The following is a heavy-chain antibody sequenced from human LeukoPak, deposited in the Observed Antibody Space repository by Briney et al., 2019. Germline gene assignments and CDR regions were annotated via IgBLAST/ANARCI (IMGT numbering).Heavy chain of an antibody. D-gene: IGHD3-10*01. V-gene: IGHV1-2*02. CDR2: INPYSGGT. Sequence: GASVKVSCKASGYFFTGYYMHWVRQAPGQGLEWMGWINPYSGGTNYAQKFQGRVTMTRDTSISTAYMELSRLRSDDAAVYYCARDAYYGSGSYWGQGTLVTVSS. CDR1: GYFFTGYY. CDR3: ARDAYYGSGSY. J-gene: IGHJ4*02.